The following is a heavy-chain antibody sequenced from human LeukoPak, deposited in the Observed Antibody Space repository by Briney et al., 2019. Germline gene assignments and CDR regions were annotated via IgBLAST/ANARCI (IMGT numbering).Heavy chain of an antibody. CDR1: GDSVSSGSYY. D-gene: IGHD3-16*01. Sequence: KPSETLSLTCTVSGDSVSSGSYYLSWIRQPPGKGLDWIAYMSPSGTTNYNPSLKSRVTTSVDTSRTQFSLRLSSVTAADTAVYYCARHYGPWGQGTLVAVSS. J-gene: IGHJ5*02. V-gene: IGHV4-61*01. CDR3: ARHYGP. CDR2: MSPSGTT.